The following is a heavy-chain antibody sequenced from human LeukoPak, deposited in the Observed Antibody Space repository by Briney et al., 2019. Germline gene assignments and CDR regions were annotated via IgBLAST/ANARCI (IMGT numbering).Heavy chain of an antibody. V-gene: IGHV3-15*01. Sequence: GGSLRLSCAASGFTFSNAWMSWVRQAPGKGLEWVGRIKSKTDGGTTDYAAPVKGRFTISRDDSKNTLYLQMNSLKTEDTAVYYCTTDLIVVVMSVVDDYWGQGTPVTVSS. J-gene: IGHJ4*02. D-gene: IGHD3-22*01. CDR3: TTDLIVVVMSVVDDY. CDR2: IKSKTDGGTT. CDR1: GFTFSNAW.